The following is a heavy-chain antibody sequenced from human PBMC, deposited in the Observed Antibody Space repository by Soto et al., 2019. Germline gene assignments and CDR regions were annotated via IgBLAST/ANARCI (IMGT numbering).Heavy chain of an antibody. V-gene: IGHV4-31*03. Sequence: QVQLQESGPGLVKPSQTLSLTCTVSGGSISSGGYYWSWIRQHPGKGLEWIGYIYYSGSTYYNPSLKNRVTISVDTSKNQFSLKLSSVTAADTAVYYWASGYDGDGVVVVAANYAFDIWGQGTMVTVSS. J-gene: IGHJ3*02. CDR1: GGSISSGGYY. CDR2: IYYSGST. D-gene: IGHD2-15*01. CDR3: ASGYDGDGVVVVAANYAFDI.